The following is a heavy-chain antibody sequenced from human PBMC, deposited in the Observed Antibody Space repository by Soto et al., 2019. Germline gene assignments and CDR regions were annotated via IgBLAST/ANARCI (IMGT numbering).Heavy chain of an antibody. CDR1: GFTFSSYA. D-gene: IGHD1-1*01. Sequence: PGVTLRPSCAASGFTFSSYAMSWVRQAPGKGLEWVLAISGSGGSTYYADSVKGRFTISRDNSKNTLYLQMNSRRAEDTAVYSYAKDEGPLEPNDYWGQGTLVNGSS. J-gene: IGHJ4*02. CDR3: AKDEGPLEPNDY. V-gene: IGHV3-23*01. CDR2: ISGSGGST.